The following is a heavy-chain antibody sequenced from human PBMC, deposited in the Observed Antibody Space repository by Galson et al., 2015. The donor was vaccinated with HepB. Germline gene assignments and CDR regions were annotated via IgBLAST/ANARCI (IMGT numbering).Heavy chain of an antibody. CDR1: GGTFSSYA. D-gene: IGHD6-6*01. J-gene: IGHJ6*02. CDR2: IIPIFGTA. Sequence: SVKVSCKASGGTFSSYAISWVRQAPGQGLEWMGGIIPIFGTANYAQKFQGRVTITADESTSTAYMELNSLRSEDTAVYYCVREKLEYRSSPVPAPYYYFFYGMVAGGQSPLVTVSS. CDR3: VREKLEYRSSPVPAPYYYFFYGMVA. V-gene: IGHV1-69*13.